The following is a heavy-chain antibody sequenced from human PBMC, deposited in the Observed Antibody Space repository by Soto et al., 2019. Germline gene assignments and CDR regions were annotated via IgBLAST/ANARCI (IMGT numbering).Heavy chain of an antibody. CDR1: GYTFSNYW. D-gene: IGHD3-22*01. V-gene: IGHV5-51*01. Sequence: PGESLKISCRGSGYTFSNYWIAWVRQMPGKGLEWMGIIYPGDSDTRYSPSFQGQVTMSADKYINTAYLEWSSLKASDTGIYYCARQGAKYYYDSSAYYESWGQGTPVTVSS. J-gene: IGHJ4*02. CDR3: ARQGAKYYYDSSAYYES. CDR2: IYPGDSDT.